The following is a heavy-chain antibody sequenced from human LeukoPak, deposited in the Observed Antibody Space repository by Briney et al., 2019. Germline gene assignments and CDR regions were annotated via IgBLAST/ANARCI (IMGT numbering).Heavy chain of an antibody. D-gene: IGHD3-10*01. V-gene: IGHV1-3*01. Sequence: ASVKVSCKASGYTFTSYAMHWVRQAPGQRLEWMGWINAGNGNTKYSQKFQGRVTITRDTSASTAYMELSSLRSEDTAVYYCARDRGRVWFGELSHRHDAFDIWGQGTMATVSS. J-gene: IGHJ3*02. CDR3: ARDRGRVWFGELSHRHDAFDI. CDR2: INAGNGNT. CDR1: GYTFTSYA.